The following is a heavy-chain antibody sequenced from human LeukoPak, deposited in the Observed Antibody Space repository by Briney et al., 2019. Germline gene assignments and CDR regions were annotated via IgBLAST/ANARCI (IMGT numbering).Heavy chain of an antibody. D-gene: IGHD2-15*01. CDR3: AKDIVGYCSGGSCYGLDY. V-gene: IGHV3-30-3*01. CDR2: ISYDGSNK. J-gene: IGHJ4*02. Sequence: GGSLRLSCAASGFTFSSYAMHWVRQAPGKGLEWVAVISYDGSNKYYADSVKGRFTISRDNSKNTLYLQMNSLRAEDTAVYYCAKDIVGYCSGGSCYGLDYWGQGTLVTVSS. CDR1: GFTFSSYA.